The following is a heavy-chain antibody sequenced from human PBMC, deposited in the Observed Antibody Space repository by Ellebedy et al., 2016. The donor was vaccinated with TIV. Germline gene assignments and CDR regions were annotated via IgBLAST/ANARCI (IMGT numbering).Heavy chain of an antibody. CDR2: ISSSGSTI. CDR3: ARDEGSYDILTGWIGYFDL. Sequence: GESLKISCAASGFTFSDYYMSWIRQAPGKGLEWVSYISSSGSTIYYADSVKGRFTISRDNAKNSLYLQMNSLSAEDTAVYYCARDEGSYDILTGWIGYFDLWGRGTLVTVSS. CDR1: GFTFSDYY. D-gene: IGHD3-9*01. V-gene: IGHV3-11*04. J-gene: IGHJ2*01.